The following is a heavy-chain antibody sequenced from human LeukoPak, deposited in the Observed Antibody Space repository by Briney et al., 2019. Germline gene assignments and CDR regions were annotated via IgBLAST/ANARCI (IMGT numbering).Heavy chain of an antibody. CDR1: GFTFNNYP. D-gene: IGHD3-10*01. CDR2: IGYDGRFK. CDR3: ARDPKTGSPDYFDY. Sequence: GGSLRLSCATSGFTFNNYPMHWVRQAPGKGLEWVAVIGYDGRFKFHSDSAKGRFTISRDDSKNTLYLQMNSLRPEDTALYYCARDPKTGSPDYFDYWGQGTLVTVST. J-gene: IGHJ4*02. V-gene: IGHV3-30*04.